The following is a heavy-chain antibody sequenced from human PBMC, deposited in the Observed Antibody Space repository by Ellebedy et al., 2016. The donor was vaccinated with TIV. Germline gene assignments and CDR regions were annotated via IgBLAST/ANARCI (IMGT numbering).Heavy chain of an antibody. CDR1: GGSFSSRNW. J-gene: IGHJ3*02. CDR3: ARHGSGSYHSRDAFDI. Sequence: SETLSLXXAVSGGSFSSRNWWSWVRQPPGQGLEWIGEIYQQHGGTNYNPSLKTRLTMSIDNSNNQLSLRLFSVTAADTAVYYCARHGSGSYHSRDAFDIWGRGTMVSVSP. D-gene: IGHD3-10*01. CDR2: IYQQHGGT. V-gene: IGHV4-4*02.